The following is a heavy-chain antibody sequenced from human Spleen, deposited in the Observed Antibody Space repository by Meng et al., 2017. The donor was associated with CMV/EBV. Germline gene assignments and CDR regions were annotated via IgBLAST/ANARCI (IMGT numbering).Heavy chain of an antibody. Sequence: GSLRLSCTVSGASIRTYFWSWIRQPPGKGLEWMGYMYYGGSTNYNPSLKSRVTMSIDTSKNDFSLILRSVTAADTAMYYCAKVGPGAFDIWGQGTMVTVSS. CDR3: AKVGPGAFDI. CDR2: MYYGGST. J-gene: IGHJ3*02. D-gene: IGHD3/OR15-3a*01. V-gene: IGHV4-59*01. CDR1: GASIRTYF.